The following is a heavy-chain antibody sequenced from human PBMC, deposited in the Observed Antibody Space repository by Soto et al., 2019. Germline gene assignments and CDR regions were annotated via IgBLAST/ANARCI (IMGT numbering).Heavy chain of an antibody. D-gene: IGHD1-7*01. CDR2: ISPMFHKA. J-gene: IGHJ4*02. V-gene: IGHV1-69*13. CDR3: ATTMRGTLELLFGY. Sequence: ASVKVSCKASGGTFGNYAINWLRQAPGQGLQWMGDISPMFHKANYEQTFQGRVTITADESTNTAYMELSSLRSEDTAVYYCATTMRGTLELLFGYWGQGTLVTVSS. CDR1: GGTFGNYA.